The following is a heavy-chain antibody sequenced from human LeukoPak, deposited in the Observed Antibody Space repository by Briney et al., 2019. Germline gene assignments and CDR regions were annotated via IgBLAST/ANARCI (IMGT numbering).Heavy chain of an antibody. J-gene: IGHJ4*02. V-gene: IGHV3-33*01. CDR1: GFTFSTYV. CDR2: IWHDGTNK. D-gene: IGHD7-27*01. Sequence: GRSLRLSCAASGFTFSTYVMHWVRQAPGKGLDWVAIIWHDGTNKYYADSVKGRFTISRDNSKNSLYLQMNSLRAEDTAVYYCAGVPGDESRSVDWGQGTLVTVSS. CDR3: AGVPGDESRSVD.